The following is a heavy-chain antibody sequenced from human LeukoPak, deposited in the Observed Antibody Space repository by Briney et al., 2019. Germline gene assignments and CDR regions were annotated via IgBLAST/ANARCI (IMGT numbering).Heavy chain of an antibody. CDR3: ARGVTRLTMTLRNSNFDY. J-gene: IGHJ4*02. CDR1: GGSIRSSYYY. Sequence: SETLSLTCTVSGGSIRSSYYYWGWIRQPPGKGLEWIGSIYDSGSTYYNPSLKSRVTISVDTSKNQFSLKLSSVTAADTAVYYCARGVTRLTMTLRNSNFDYWGQGTLVTVSS. CDR2: IYDSGST. V-gene: IGHV4-39*01. D-gene: IGHD4-23*01.